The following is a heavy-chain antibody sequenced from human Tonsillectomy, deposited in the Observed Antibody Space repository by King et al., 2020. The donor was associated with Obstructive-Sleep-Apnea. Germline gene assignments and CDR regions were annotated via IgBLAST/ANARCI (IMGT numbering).Heavy chain of an antibody. CDR1: GGSISSYY. CDR3: ARFRDGYNYWPDY. CDR2: IYYSGST. J-gene: IGHJ4*02. Sequence: VQLQESGPGLVKPSETLSLTCTVSGGSISSYYWSWIRQPPGKGLEWIGYIYYSGSTNYNPSLKSRVTISVDTSKNQFSLKLSSVTAADTAVYYCARFRDGYNYWPDYWGQGTLVTVSS. D-gene: IGHD5-24*01. V-gene: IGHV4-59*08.